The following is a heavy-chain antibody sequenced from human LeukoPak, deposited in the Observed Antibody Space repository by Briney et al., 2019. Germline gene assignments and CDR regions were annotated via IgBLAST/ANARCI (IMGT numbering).Heavy chain of an antibody. J-gene: IGHJ4*02. CDR3: ARYCSSTSCSGIY. V-gene: IGHV3-48*01. CDR1: GFTFSSYS. CDR2: ISSSRSTI. Sequence: GSLRLSCAASGFTFSSYSMNWVRQAPGKGLEWVSYISSSRSTINYADSVKGRFTISRDNAKNSLYLQMNSLRAEDTGVYYWARYCSSTSCSGIYWGQGTLVTVSS. D-gene: IGHD2-2*01.